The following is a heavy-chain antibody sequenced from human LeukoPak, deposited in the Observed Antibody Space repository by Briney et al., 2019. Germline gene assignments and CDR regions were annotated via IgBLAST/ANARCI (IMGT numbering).Heavy chain of an antibody. D-gene: IGHD2-8*01. CDR1: GGTFSNYA. V-gene: IGHV1-69*05. Sequence: GASVKVSCKASGGTFSNYAISWVRQAPGQGLEWMGRIIPIFGTANYAQKFQGRVTITTDESTSTAYMELSSLRSEDTAVYYCATRYYHCTNGVCYGSDYYYMDVWGKGTTVTVSS. J-gene: IGHJ6*03. CDR3: ATRYYHCTNGVCYGSDYYYMDV. CDR2: IIPIFGTA.